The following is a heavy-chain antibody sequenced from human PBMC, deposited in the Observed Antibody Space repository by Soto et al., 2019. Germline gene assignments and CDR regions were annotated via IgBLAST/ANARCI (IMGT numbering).Heavy chain of an antibody. CDR3: ARSPYYDFWSGYYFFDY. CDR1: GGTFSSYA. V-gene: IGHV1-69*13. CDR2: IIPIFGTA. D-gene: IGHD3-3*01. J-gene: IGHJ4*02. Sequence: SVKVSCKASGGTFSSYAIGWVRQAPGQGLEWMGGIIPIFGTANYAQKFQGRVTITADESTSTAYMELSSLRSEDTAVYYCARSPYYDFWSGYYFFDYWGQGTLVTVSS.